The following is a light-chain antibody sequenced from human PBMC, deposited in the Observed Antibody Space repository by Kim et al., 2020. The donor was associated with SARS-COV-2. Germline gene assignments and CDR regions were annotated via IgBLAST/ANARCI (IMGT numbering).Light chain of an antibody. CDR3: HQYNDWPPRT. V-gene: IGKV3-15*01. CDR2: GAS. J-gene: IGKJ4*01. CDR1: QSVSSN. Sequence: EIVMTQSPATLSVSPGERATLSCRASQSVSSNLAWYQQKPGQAPRLLIYGASTRAPGIPARFSGSGSGTDFTLTIYSLQSEDFAVYYCHQYNDWPPRTFGGGTKGDIK.